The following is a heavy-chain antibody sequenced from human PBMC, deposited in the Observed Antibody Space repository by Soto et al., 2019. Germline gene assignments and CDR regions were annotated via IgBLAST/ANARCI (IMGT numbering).Heavy chain of an antibody. V-gene: IGHV1-69*10. J-gene: IGHJ3*02. D-gene: IGHD6-6*01. CDR1: GGTFSSYA. CDR3: ARVPPSSSAPDDAFDI. Sequence: ASVKVSCKASGGTFSSYAISWVRQAPGQGLEWMGGIIPIFGIANYAQKFQGRVTITADKSTSTAYMELSSLRSEDTAMYYCARVPPSSSAPDDAFDIWGQGTMVTVSS. CDR2: IIPIFGIA.